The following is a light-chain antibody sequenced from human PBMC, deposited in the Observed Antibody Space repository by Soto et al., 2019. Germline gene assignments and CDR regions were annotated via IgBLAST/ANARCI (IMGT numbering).Light chain of an antibody. J-gene: IGLJ1*01. Sequence: QSVLTQPPSASGTPGQRVTISCSGGSSNIGTNAVNWYQQLPGTAPQLLIYNNNQRPSGVPYRFSGSKSGTSASLAISALQSEDEADYYCAAWDDSLNGYVFGTGTKLTVL. CDR1: SSNIGTNA. CDR3: AAWDDSLNGYV. CDR2: NNN. V-gene: IGLV1-44*01.